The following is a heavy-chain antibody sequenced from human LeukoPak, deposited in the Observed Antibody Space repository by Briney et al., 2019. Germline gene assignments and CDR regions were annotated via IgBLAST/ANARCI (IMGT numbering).Heavy chain of an antibody. D-gene: IGHD1-26*01. CDR3: ASARFSGSYYLDF. J-gene: IGHJ4*02. CDR2: IYPRDSDT. V-gene: IGHV5-51*01. CDR1: GYSFSIYW. Sequence: GESLKISCKASGYSFSIYWIGWVRQMPGKGLEWMGIIYPRDSDTRYSPSFQGQVTISADKSISTAYLQWSSLEASDTAMYYCASARFSGSYYLDFWGQGTLVIVSS.